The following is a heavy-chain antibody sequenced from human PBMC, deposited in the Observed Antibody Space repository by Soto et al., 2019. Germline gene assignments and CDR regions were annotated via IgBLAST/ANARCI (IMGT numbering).Heavy chain of an antibody. D-gene: IGHD2-2*02. CDR3: ARGARPAAILYYYYGMDV. CDR1: VGGLSSYA. Sequence: SLKGYCKGAVGGLSSYASGWVRQAPGQGLEWMGGIIPIFGTANYAQKFQGRVTITADESTSTAYMELSSLRSEDTAVYYCARGARPAAILYYYYGMDVRGQGTTVTVSS. CDR2: IIPIFGTA. V-gene: IGHV1-69*01. J-gene: IGHJ6*02.